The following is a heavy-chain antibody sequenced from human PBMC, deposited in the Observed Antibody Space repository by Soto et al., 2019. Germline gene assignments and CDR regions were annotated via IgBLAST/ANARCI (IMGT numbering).Heavy chain of an antibody. Sequence: GGSLRLSCVGSGFTFDYYAMHWVRQAPGKGLVWVSGISWNGDRVHYADSVKGRFTTSRDNAENSLYLQMNSLRPEDTAFYYCAKDVGRGGYGTSSGTIYHGLDVWGQGTTVTAP. CDR2: ISWNGDRV. J-gene: IGHJ6*02. D-gene: IGHD6-6*01. CDR3: AKDVGRGGYGTSSGTIYHGLDV. V-gene: IGHV3-9*01. CDR1: GFTFDYYA.